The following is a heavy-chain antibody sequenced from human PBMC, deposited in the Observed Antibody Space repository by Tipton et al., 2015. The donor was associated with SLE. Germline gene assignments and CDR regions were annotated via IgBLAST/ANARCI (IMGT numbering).Heavy chain of an antibody. CDR3: ARDRVPYSSGCFDI. V-gene: IGHV4-61*08. D-gene: IGHD6-19*01. J-gene: IGHJ3*02. Sequence: TLSLTCTVSGGSISSGDYYWSWIRQPPGKGLEWIGYIYYSGSTNYNPSLKSRVTISVDTSKNQFSLKLSSVTAADTAVYYCARDRVPYSSGCFDIWGQGTMVTVSS. CDR2: IYYSGST. CDR1: GGSISSGDYY.